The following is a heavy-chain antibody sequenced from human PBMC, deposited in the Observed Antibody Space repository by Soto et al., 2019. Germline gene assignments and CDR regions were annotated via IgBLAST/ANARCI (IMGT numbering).Heavy chain of an antibody. CDR3: ARALITGSQYSGAGYYFAS. CDR1: GGSFSGYI. D-gene: IGHD1-26*01. CDR2: INHSGSA. Sequence: QVQLQQSGAGLLKPSETLSLTCDVYGGSFSGYIWTWIRQTPGKGLQWIGQINHSGSANYNPSLNRSVTTAVPTSYSRFSLGLSSVTAADPAVYHCARALITGSQYSGAGYYFASWGQGTQVTVSS. J-gene: IGHJ4*02. V-gene: IGHV4-34*01.